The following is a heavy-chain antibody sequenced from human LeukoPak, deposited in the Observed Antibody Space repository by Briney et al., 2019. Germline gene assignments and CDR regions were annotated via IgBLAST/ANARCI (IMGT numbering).Heavy chain of an antibody. CDR1: GGSISSGSYY. CDR2: IYSSGST. D-gene: IGHD3-10*01. Sequence: SETLSLTCTVSGGSISSGSYYWSWIRQPAGKGLEWIGRIYSSGSTNYNSSLKRRFTISVDTSKNQSSLKVSSVTVADTAVYYCAREGSYYGSGSQARFDPWGQGTLVTVSS. J-gene: IGHJ5*02. V-gene: IGHV4-61*02. CDR3: AREGSYYGSGSQARFDP.